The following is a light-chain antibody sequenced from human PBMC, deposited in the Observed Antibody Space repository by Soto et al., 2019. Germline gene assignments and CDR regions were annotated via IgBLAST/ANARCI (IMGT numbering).Light chain of an antibody. V-gene: IGKV3-11*01. CDR3: HQRSNCLDT. CDR1: QSVGRN. J-gene: IGKJ5*01. Sequence: PGDSDPLSYRARQSVGRNLNGYRQQPDEAGWLLLCDASRGASSIQARCSGSGCGTDFTLTISSLEAEDFAVYYWHQRSNCLDTFGQGTRLEIK. CDR2: DAS.